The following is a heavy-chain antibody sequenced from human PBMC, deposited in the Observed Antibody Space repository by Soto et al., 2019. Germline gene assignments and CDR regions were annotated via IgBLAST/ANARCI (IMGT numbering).Heavy chain of an antibody. CDR3: ARGDAYNSFDY. CDR1: GFTFSSYS. Sequence: GGSLRLSCAASGFTFSSYSMNWVRQAPGKGLEWVSYISSSSSTIYYADSVKGRFTISRDNAKNSLYLQMNSLRAEDTAVYYCARGDAYNSFDYWGRGALVTVSS. J-gene: IGHJ4*02. D-gene: IGHD1-1*01. V-gene: IGHV3-48*01. CDR2: ISSSSSTI.